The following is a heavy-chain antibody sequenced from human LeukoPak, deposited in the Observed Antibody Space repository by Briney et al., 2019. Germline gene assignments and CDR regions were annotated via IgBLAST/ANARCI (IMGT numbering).Heavy chain of an antibody. J-gene: IGHJ3*02. D-gene: IGHD6-19*01. V-gene: IGHV3-23*01. CDR2: FSGSGGNT. Sequence: GGSLRLSCAASGFTFSSYAMSWVRQAPGKGLEWVSTFSGSGGNTYYADSVKGRFTISRDNSKNTLYLQMSSLRADDTAIYYCAKIQGWFNDAFHIGGQGTNVIVSS. CDR1: GFTFSSYA. CDR3: AKIQGWFNDAFHI.